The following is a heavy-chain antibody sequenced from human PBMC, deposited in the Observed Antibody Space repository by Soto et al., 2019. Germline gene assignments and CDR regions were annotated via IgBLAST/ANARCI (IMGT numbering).Heavy chain of an antibody. D-gene: IGHD3-16*01. CDR1: GYIFVNYG. CDR3: VMVDNYVTPTPQDV. J-gene: IGHJ6*02. Sequence: QVQLVQSGDEVKKPWASVKVSCKASGYIFVNYGIAWVRQAPGQALEWMGWISPYTGNTHSATKVQGRLTITTDTSTSTAYMDLGSLTSDDTAVYYCVMVDNYVTPTPQDVWGQGTTVTVSS. V-gene: IGHV1-18*01. CDR2: ISPYTGNT.